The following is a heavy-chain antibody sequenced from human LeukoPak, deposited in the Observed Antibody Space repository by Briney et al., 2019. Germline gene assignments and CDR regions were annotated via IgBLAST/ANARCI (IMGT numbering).Heavy chain of an antibody. D-gene: IGHD3-22*01. CDR1: MGSLTNAG. CDR3: TREGYDRSGYFLDF. CDR2: ADPHGRT. J-gene: IGHJ4*02. V-gene: IGHV4-4*09. Sequence: PSETLCLTSAVLMGSLTNAGCRSGRQAPGKRVGWRGFADPHGRTDYHPSLKSRVAFSVANPKTRASWGLSSVTASDTAVYSCTREGYDRSGYFLDFWGQGTLVTVS.